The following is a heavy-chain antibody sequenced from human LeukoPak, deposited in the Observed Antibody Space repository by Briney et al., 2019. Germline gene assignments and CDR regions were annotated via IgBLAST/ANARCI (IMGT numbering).Heavy chain of an antibody. J-gene: IGHJ5*02. CDR2: IIPIFGTA. V-gene: IGHV1-69*05. CDR1: GGTFSSYA. CDR3: ARGLQQLFGNWFDP. D-gene: IGHD6-13*01. Sequence: ASVKVSCKASGGTFSSYAISGVRQAPGQGLEWMGRIIPIFGTANYAQKFQGRVTITTDESTSTAYMELSSLRSEDTAVYYCARGLQQLFGNWFDPWGQGTLVTVSS.